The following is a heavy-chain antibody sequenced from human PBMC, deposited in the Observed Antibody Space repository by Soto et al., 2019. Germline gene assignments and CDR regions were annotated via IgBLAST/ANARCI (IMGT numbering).Heavy chain of an antibody. CDR2: ISYDGSNK. J-gene: IGHJ4*02. D-gene: IGHD3-10*01. CDR3: VGGQYYFDY. Sequence: QVQLVESGGGVVQPGRSLRLSCAASGFPFSSYGMHWVREAPGNGLEWVAVISYDGSNKYYADSVKGRFTISRDNSVSTLYLQMNSLRPEDTALYYCVGGQYYFDYRGQGTLVTVSP. CDR1: GFPFSSYG. V-gene: IGHV3-30*03.